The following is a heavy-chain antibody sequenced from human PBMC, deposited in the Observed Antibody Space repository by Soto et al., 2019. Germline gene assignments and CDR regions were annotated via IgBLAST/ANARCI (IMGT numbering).Heavy chain of an antibody. Sequence: QITLKESGPTLVKPTQTLTLTCTFSGFSLSTSGVGVGWIRQPPGKALEWLALIYWDDDKRYSPSLKSRLTIPKDTSKNQVVLTMTNMDPVDTATYYCAHTYYDYIWGSYRFYYFDYWGQGTLVTVSS. D-gene: IGHD3-16*02. CDR2: IYWDDDK. CDR3: AHTYYDYIWGSYRFYYFDY. V-gene: IGHV2-5*02. J-gene: IGHJ4*02. CDR1: GFSLSTSGVG.